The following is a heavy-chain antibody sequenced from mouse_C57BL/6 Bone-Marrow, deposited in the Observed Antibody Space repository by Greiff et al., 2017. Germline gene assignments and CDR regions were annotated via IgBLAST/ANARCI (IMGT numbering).Heavy chain of an antibody. CDR3: ASAVGFDY. CDR2: IDPSDSYT. CDR1: GYTFTSYW. V-gene: IGHV1-50*01. Sequence: QVQLQQPGAELVKPGASVKLSCKASGYTFTSYWMQWVKQRPGQGLEWIGEIDPSDSYTNYNQKFKGKATLTVDTSSSTAYMQLSRQTSEGSAVYYCASAVGFDYGGQGTALTVSA. D-gene: IGHD3-3*01. J-gene: IGHJ2*01.